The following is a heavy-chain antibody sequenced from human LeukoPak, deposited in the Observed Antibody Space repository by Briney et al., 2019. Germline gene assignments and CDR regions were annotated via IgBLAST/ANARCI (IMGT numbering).Heavy chain of an antibody. J-gene: IGHJ5*02. D-gene: IGHD3-3*01. V-gene: IGHV3-21*05. CDR2: ISSSNSYI. Sequence: GGSLRLSCAASGFTFSSYGMNWVRQAPGKGLEWVSYISSSNSYIYYADSVKGRFTVSRDNAKNSVYLQMNSLRAEDTAVYYCARDSELLEWLPDSDLWGQGTLVTVSS. CDR1: GFTFSSYG. CDR3: ARDSELLEWLPDSDL.